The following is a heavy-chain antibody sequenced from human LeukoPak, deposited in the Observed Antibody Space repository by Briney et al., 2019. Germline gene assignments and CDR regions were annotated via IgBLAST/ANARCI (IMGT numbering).Heavy chain of an antibody. V-gene: IGHV3-33*08. CDR3: ARDLSPRYYYGSGTFDY. CDR2: IWYDGSNK. D-gene: IGHD3-10*01. Sequence: PGGSLRLSCAASGFTFSSYGMHWVRQAPGKGLEWVAVIWYDGSNKYYADSVKGRFTISRDNSKNTLYLQMNSLRAEDTAVYYCARDLSPRYYYGSGTFDYWGQGTLVTVSS. J-gene: IGHJ4*02. CDR1: GFTFSSYG.